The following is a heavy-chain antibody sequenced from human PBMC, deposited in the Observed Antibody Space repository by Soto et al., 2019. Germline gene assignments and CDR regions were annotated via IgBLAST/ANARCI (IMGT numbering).Heavy chain of an antibody. D-gene: IGHD1-1*01. V-gene: IGHV1-69*13. CDR1: GGTFSSYA. CDR2: IIPIFGTA. Sequence: SVKVSCKASGGTFSSYAISWVRQAPGQGLEWMGGIIPIFGTANYAQKFQGRVTITADESTSTAYMELSSLRSEDTAVYYCARGTAFRTLNYYHHYGMDVWGQGTTVTVSS. CDR3: ARGTAFRTLNYYHHYGMDV. J-gene: IGHJ6*02.